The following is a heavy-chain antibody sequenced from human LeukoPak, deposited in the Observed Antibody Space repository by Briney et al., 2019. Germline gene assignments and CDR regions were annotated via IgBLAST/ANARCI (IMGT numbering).Heavy chain of an antibody. D-gene: IGHD3-22*01. CDR3: ARGVYSDISGYYPDY. J-gene: IGHJ4*02. V-gene: IGHV4-59*01. CDR1: GGSISSYY. CDR2: IYDTGSS. Sequence: SETLSLTCTVSGGSISSYYWNWMRQPPGKGLEWIGYIYDTGSSSYNPSLKSRVTISVDTSKNQFSLKVRSVTAADTAVYYCARGVYSDISGYYPDYWGRGTLVSVSS.